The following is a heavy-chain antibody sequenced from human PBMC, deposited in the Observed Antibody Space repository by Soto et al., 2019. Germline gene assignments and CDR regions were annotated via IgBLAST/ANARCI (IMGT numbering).Heavy chain of an antibody. Sequence: SETLSLTCTVPGGSISSSSYYWGWIRQPPGKGLEWIGSIYYSGSTYYNPSLKSRVTISVDTSKNQFSLKLSSVTAADTAVYYCARTRTPYPPVYFEYWGQGTLVTVS. J-gene: IGHJ4*02. CDR3: ARTRTPYPPVYFEY. V-gene: IGHV4-39*01. CDR2: IYYSGST. CDR1: GGSISSSSYY. D-gene: IGHD2-2*02.